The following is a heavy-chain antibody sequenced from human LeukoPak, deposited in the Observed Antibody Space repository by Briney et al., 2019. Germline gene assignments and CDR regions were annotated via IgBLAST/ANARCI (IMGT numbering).Heavy chain of an antibody. J-gene: IGHJ4*02. CDR3: AKDRDITANTKIDY. CDR1: GFTFNTYA. D-gene: IGHD1-7*01. Sequence: GGSLRLSCAASGFTFNTYAMTWVRQAPGKGLEWVSVINGGGDSTYYADSVKGRFTISRDNSKNTLYLQMNSLRAEDTAVYYCAKDRDITANTKIDYWGQGTLVTVSS. CDR2: INGGGDST. V-gene: IGHV3-23*01.